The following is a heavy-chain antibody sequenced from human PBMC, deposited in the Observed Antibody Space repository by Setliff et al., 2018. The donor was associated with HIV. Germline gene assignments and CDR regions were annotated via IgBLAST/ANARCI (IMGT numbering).Heavy chain of an antibody. D-gene: IGHD6-19*01. V-gene: IGHV5-51*01. CDR1: GYSFTSYW. CDR2: IYPIDSDT. Sequence: GESLKISCKGSGYSFTSYWIGWVRQMPGKGLEWMGIIYPIDSDTRYSPSFQGQVTISADKSISTAYLQWSSLKASDTAFYYCARRGIGKYSSGWFDFWGQGTLVTVSS. J-gene: IGHJ4*02. CDR3: ARRGIGKYSSGWFDF.